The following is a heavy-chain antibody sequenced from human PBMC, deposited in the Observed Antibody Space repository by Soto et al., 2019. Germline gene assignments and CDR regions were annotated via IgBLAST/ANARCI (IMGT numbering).Heavy chain of an antibody. CDR2: INAGNGNT. CDR3: ARDANNYDYAMDV. J-gene: IGHJ6*02. D-gene: IGHD7-27*01. CDR1: GFTFISYA. Sequence: QVQLVQSGAEVKKPGASVKVSCKASGFTFISYAIHWVRQAPGHRLEWMGWINAGNGNTKYSRRLHGRLTITRDTSASTAYMELSSLRSEDTAADYCARDANNYDYAMDVWGQGTTVTVSS. V-gene: IGHV1-3*01.